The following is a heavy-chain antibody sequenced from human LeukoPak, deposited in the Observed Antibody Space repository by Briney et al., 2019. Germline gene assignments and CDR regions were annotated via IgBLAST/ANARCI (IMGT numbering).Heavy chain of an antibody. CDR1: GFTVSNNY. CDR2: ISESGTTT. CDR3: RLAPLIVVELTTSEYFQD. V-gene: IGHV3-23*01. D-gene: IGHD1-7*01. Sequence: GGSLRLSCAASGFTVSNNYMSWVRQAPGKGLEWVSLISESGTTTSYADSVKGRLTISRDNSKDTLFLHMNSLRAEDTAVYCARLAPLIVVELTTSEYFQDWGRGTLVTVSS. J-gene: IGHJ1*01.